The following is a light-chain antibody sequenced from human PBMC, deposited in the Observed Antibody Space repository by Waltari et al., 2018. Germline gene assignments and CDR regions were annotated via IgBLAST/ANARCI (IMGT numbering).Light chain of an antibody. CDR2: DVN. Sequence: QSALTQPASVSGSPGQSITISCTGSSSDVGGDDSVSWYEGHPGQAPKVIIYDVNKRRSGVSGRFSGSKSGNTASLTISGLQAEDEATFYCSSQSTKNGVIFGGGTKVTVL. V-gene: IGLV2-14*03. CDR1: SSDVGGDDS. J-gene: IGLJ2*01. CDR3: SSQSTKNGVI.